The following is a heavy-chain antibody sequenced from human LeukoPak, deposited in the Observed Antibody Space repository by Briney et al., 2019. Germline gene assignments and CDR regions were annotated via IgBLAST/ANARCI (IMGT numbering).Heavy chain of an antibody. CDR3: ARQGNEGSWYNWFDP. Sequence: YPSGTLSLTCTVSGGSISSSSYYWGWIRQPPGKGLEWIGNVYYSGSTYYNPSLKSRVTISVDTSKNQYSLKLSSVTAADTAVYYCARQGNEGSWYNWFDPWGQGTLVTVSS. V-gene: IGHV4-39*01. D-gene: IGHD6-13*01. J-gene: IGHJ5*02. CDR1: GGSISSSSYY. CDR2: VYYSGST.